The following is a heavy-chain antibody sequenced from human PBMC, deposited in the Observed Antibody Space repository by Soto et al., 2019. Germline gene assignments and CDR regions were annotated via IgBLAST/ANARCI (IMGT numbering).Heavy chain of an antibody. V-gene: IGHV4-61*01. CDR3: SYGSSFDY. J-gene: IGHJ4*02. Sequence: PSETLSLTCTVSGASLRSGSYYWSWIRQPPGKGLEWIGYISHSGRTNYDPSLKSRLTMSVDTSQNQFSLQLNSVTAADTAVYYCSYGSSFDYWGQGTLVTVPQ. CDR2: ISHSGRT. CDR1: GASLRSGSYY. D-gene: IGHD3-10*01.